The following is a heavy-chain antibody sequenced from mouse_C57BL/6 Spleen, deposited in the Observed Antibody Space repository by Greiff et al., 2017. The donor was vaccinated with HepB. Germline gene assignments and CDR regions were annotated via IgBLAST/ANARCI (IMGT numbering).Heavy chain of an antibody. Sequence: VQLQQSGAELARPGASVKLSCKASGYTFTSYGISWVKQRTGQGLEWIGEIYPRSGNTYYNEKFKGKATLTADKSSSTAYMELRSLTSEDSAVYFCASYYGSSYEFAYWGQGTLVTVSA. CDR1: GYTFTSYG. D-gene: IGHD1-1*01. V-gene: IGHV1-81*01. CDR3: ASYYGSSYEFAY. J-gene: IGHJ3*01. CDR2: IYPRSGNT.